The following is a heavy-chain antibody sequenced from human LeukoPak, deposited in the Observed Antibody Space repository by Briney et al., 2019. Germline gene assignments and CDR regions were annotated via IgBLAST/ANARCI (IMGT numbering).Heavy chain of an antibody. CDR3: AKGKDDSSGWYFFY. V-gene: IGHV3-21*04. CDR1: GFTFSSYS. CDR2: ISSSSSYI. J-gene: IGHJ4*02. Sequence: GGSLRLSCAASGFTFSSYSMNWVRQAPGKGLEWVSSISSSSSYIYYADSVKGRFTISRDNAKNSLYLQMNSLRVEDTAVYYCAKGKDDSSGWYFFYWGQGTLVTVSS. D-gene: IGHD6-19*01.